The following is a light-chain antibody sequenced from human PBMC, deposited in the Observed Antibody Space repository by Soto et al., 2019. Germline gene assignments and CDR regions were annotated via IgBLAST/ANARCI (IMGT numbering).Light chain of an antibody. Sequence: IQMTQSPSSLSASVRDRVTITCRASQSIGSSLNWYRQKPGKAPELVIYGVSTLHGGLPSTFSGSGSGTDFNLSISSLRPEDFAVYFCQQRYRVPYTFGQGTTLEIK. CDR3: QQRYRVPYT. CDR2: GVS. CDR1: QSIGSS. J-gene: IGKJ2*01. V-gene: IGKV1-39*01.